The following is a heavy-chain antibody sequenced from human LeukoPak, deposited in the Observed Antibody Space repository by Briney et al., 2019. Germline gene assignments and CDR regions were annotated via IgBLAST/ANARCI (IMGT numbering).Heavy chain of an antibody. CDR3: ARGAPDYYDSSGYYGDY. CDR2: IYYSGST. CDR1: GGSIRSYF. Sequence: PSETLSLTCTVSGGSIRSYFWSWIRQPPGKGLEWIGYIYYSGSTNYNPSLKRRVTISVDTSKNQFSLKLSSVTAADTAVYYCARGAPDYYDSSGYYGDYWGQGTLVTVSS. V-gene: IGHV4-59*01. J-gene: IGHJ4*02. D-gene: IGHD3-22*01.